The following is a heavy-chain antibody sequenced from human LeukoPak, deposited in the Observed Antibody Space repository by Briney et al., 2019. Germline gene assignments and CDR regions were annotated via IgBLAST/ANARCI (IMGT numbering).Heavy chain of an antibody. D-gene: IGHD3-10*01. Sequence: SETLSLTCAVYGGSFSGYYWSWIRQPPGKGLEWIGEINHSGSTNYNPSLKSRVTISVDTSKNQFSLRLSSVTAADTAVYYCARRRLSWYYYGSGSSTDAFDIWGQGTMVTVSS. CDR1: GGSFSGYY. V-gene: IGHV4-34*01. J-gene: IGHJ3*02. CDR2: INHSGST. CDR3: ARRRLSWYYYGSGSSTDAFDI.